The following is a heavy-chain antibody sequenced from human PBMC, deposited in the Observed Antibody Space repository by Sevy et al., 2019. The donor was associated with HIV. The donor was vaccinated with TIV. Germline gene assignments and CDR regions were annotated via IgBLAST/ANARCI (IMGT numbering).Heavy chain of an antibody. J-gene: IGHJ6*02. CDR1: RFTFSSYA. V-gene: IGHV3-30-3*01. D-gene: IGHD2-8*01. CDR3: ASFIVLMVYANDYYYYGMDV. CDR2: ISYDGSNK. Sequence: GGSLRLSCAASRFTFSSYAMHWVRQAPDKGLEWVAVISYDGSNKYYADSVKGRFTISRDNSKDTLYLQMNSLRAEDTAVYYCASFIVLMVYANDYYYYGMDVWGQGTTVTVSS.